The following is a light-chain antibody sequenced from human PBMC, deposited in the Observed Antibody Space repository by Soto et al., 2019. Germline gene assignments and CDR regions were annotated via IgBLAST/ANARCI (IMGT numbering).Light chain of an antibody. Sequence: EIVMTQSPATLSVSPGERATLSCRASQSFSSNLAWYQQKPGQAPRLLIYAASTRATGIPARISGSGSGTEFTLTISSLQSEDFAVYYCQQYNNWPPYTFGQGTKLEIK. CDR2: AAS. CDR3: QQYNNWPPYT. V-gene: IGKV3-15*01. CDR1: QSFSSN. J-gene: IGKJ2*01.